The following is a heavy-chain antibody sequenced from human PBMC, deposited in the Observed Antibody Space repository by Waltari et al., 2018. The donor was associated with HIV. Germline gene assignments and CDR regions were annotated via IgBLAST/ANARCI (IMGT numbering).Heavy chain of an antibody. D-gene: IGHD3-3*01. V-gene: IGHV3-23*01. CDR2: ISGSGDST. CDR1: GFTFSTYA. CDR3: AKDGGYYDFWSGYSQSFFDH. Sequence: EVQLLESGGGLVQPGGSLRLSCAASGFTFSTYAMSWVRQAPGKGLEWVSGISGSGDSTHYADSVKGRFIISRDNSKNTLYLQMNSLRAEDTAVYYCAKDGGYYDFWSGYSQSFFDHWGQGTLVTVSS. J-gene: IGHJ4*02.